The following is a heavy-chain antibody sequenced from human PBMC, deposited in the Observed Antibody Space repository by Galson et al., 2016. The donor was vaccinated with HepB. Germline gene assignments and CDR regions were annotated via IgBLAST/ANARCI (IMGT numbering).Heavy chain of an antibody. D-gene: IGHD3-3*01. CDR2: IKWNGGSP. J-gene: IGHJ6*02. Sequence: SLRLSCAASGFTFEDYGMSWVRQVPGQGLEWVAGIKWNGGSPGYGDSVMGRFTITRDNGKNSLYLHMYSPRAEDTALYYCARGGFDFWSGYEGHYGMDVWGQGTTVTVSS. CDR1: GFTFEDYG. V-gene: IGHV3-20*04. CDR3: ARGGFDFWSGYEGHYGMDV.